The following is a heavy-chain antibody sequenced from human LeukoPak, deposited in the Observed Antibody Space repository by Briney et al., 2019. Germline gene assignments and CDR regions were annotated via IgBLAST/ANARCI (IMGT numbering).Heavy chain of an antibody. CDR3: ARDSPRGVIISGYYFDY. V-gene: IGHV1-2*02. CDR1: GYTFTGYH. D-gene: IGHD3-10*01. J-gene: IGHJ4*02. Sequence: SVKVSCKASGYTFTGYHMHWVRQAPGQGLEWMGGINPNSGGTNYAQNFQGRVAMTRDTSISTAYMELSRLRSDDTAVYYCARDSPRGVIISGYYFDYWGQGTLVTVSS. CDR2: INPNSGGT.